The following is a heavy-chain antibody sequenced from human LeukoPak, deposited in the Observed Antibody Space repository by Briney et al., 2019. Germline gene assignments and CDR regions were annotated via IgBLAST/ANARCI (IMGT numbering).Heavy chain of an antibody. CDR3: AKDYGDYEESAFDI. CDR2: IWYDGSNK. J-gene: IGHJ3*02. Sequence: GRSLRLSCAASGFTFSSYGMHWVRQAPGKGLEWVAVIWYDGSNKYYADSVKRRFTISRDNSKNTLYLQMNSLRAEDTAVYYCAKDYGDYEESAFDIWGQGTMVTVSS. V-gene: IGHV3-33*06. D-gene: IGHD4-17*01. CDR1: GFTFSSYG.